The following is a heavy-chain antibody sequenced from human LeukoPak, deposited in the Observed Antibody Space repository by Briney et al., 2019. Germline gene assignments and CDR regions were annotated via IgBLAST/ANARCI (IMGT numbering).Heavy chain of an antibody. CDR3: AKDIVGATMWEIDY. D-gene: IGHD1-26*01. Sequence: GRSLRLSCAASGFTFSGYAMHWVRQAPGKGLEWLTVISTDGNDKHYADSVKDRFTVSRDNSKNTLFLQMNNLRTEDTAVYYCAKDIVGATMWEIDYWGQGTLVTVSS. J-gene: IGHJ4*02. CDR2: ISTDGNDK. V-gene: IGHV3-30*04. CDR1: GFTFSGYA.